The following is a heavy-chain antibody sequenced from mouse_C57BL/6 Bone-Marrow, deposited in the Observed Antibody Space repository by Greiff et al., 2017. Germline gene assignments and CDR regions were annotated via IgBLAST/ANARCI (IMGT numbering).Heavy chain of an antibody. V-gene: IGHV6-3*01. J-gene: IGHJ1*03. CDR3: TGYYSNYGWYFDV. CDR1: GFTFSNYW. Sequence: EVKLMESGGGLVQPGGSMKLSCVASGFTFSNYWMNWVRQSPEKGLEWVAQIRLKSDNYATHYAESVKGRFTISRDDSKSSVYLQMNNLRAEDTRIYYCTGYYSNYGWYFDVWGTGTTVTVSS. D-gene: IGHD2-5*01. CDR2: IRLKSDNYAT.